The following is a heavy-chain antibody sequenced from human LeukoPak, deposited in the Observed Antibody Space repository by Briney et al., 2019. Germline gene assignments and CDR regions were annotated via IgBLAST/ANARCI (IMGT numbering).Heavy chain of an antibody. CDR3: AKEPNP. Sequence: SETLSLTCTVSGGSISSYYWSWIRQPPGKGLEWIGRIYAGGSASYNPSLKSRVIVSADTSMNQISLRLSSVTAADTAMYYCAKEPNPLGQGTLVIVSS. CDR2: IYAGGSA. J-gene: IGHJ5*02. CDR1: GGSISSYY. V-gene: IGHV4-4*07.